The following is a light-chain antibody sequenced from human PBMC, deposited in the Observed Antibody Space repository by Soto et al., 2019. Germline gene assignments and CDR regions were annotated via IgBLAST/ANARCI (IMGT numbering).Light chain of an antibody. V-gene: IGKV4-1*01. CDR3: QQYLSIPRT. CDR2: WAS. Sequence: DIVMTQSPDSLAVSLGERATINCKSSQSLLYSSNSKNYLAWYQRKSGQPPKLLIYWASTRESGVPDRFSGSGSGTDFTLTNSSLQADDVAVYYCQQYLSIPRTFGQGTKVEIK. CDR1: QSLLYSSNSKNY. J-gene: IGKJ1*01.